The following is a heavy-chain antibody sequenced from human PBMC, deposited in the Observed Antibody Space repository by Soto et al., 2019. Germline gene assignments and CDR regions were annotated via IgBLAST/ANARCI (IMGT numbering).Heavy chain of an antibody. V-gene: IGHV3-23*01. J-gene: IGHJ4*02. CDR1: GFTFSSYA. Sequence: EVQLLESGGGLVQPGGSLRLSCAASGFTFSSYAMSWVRQAPGKGLEWVSAISGSGGSTYYADSVKGRFTISRDNSKNTLDLQMNSLRAEDTAVYYCAKESFPYYYDSSGHFDYWGQGTLVTVSS. CDR3: AKESFPYYYDSSGHFDY. CDR2: ISGSGGST. D-gene: IGHD3-22*01.